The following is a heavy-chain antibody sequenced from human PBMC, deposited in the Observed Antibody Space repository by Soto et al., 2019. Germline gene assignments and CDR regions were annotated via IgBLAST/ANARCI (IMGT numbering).Heavy chain of an antibody. CDR3: ARSLTTLTTLLDY. CDR1: GYTLTDNY. D-gene: IGHD4-17*01. Sequence: QVQLVQSGAEVKRPGASVKVSCKASGYTLTDNYMHWVRQAPGQRLEWMGWINPNGGTNYAQKFQGRVTMTRDTSIRAAYMERSRLRSDDTAVYYCARSLTTLTTLLDYWVQGTLVTVSS. J-gene: IGHJ4*02. CDR2: INPNGGT. V-gene: IGHV1-2*02.